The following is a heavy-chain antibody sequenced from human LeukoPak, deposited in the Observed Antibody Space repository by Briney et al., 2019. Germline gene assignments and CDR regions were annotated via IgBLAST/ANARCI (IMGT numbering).Heavy chain of an antibody. CDR2: ISYDGSNK. D-gene: IGHD3-22*01. Sequence: PGGSLRLSCAASGFTFSSYAMHWVRPAPGKGLEWVAVISYDGSNKYYADSVKGRFTISRDNSKNTLYLQMNSLRAEDTAVYYCAREGYSSGYPSDDAFDIWGQGTMVTVSS. V-gene: IGHV3-30-3*01. J-gene: IGHJ3*02. CDR3: AREGYSSGYPSDDAFDI. CDR1: GFTFSSYA.